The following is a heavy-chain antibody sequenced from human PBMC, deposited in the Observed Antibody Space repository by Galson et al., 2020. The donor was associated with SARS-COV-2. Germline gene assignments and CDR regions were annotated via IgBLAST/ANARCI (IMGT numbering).Heavy chain of an antibody. D-gene: IGHD6-13*01. V-gene: IGHV3-15*01. CDR3: TTDTGNSSSWYRGIDY. Sequence: GESLKISCAASGFTFSNAWMSWVRQAPGKGLEWVGRIKSKTDGGTTDYAAPVKGRFTISRDDSKNTLYLQMNSLKTEDTAVYYCTTDTGNSSSWYRGIDYWGQGTLVTVSS. CDR2: IKSKTDGGTT. CDR1: GFTFSNAW. J-gene: IGHJ4*02.